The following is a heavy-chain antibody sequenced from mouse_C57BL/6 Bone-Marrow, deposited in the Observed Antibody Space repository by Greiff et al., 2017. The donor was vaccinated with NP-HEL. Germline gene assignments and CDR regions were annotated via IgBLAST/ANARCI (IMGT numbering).Heavy chain of an antibody. V-gene: IGHV1-59*01. Sequence: QVQLQQSGAELVRPGTSVKLSCKASGYTFTSYWMHWVKQRPGQGLEWIGVIDPSDSYTNYNQKFKGKATLTVDTSSSTAYMQLSSLTSEDSAVYYCARDDPYFYWGQGTTLTVSS. CDR3: ARDDPYFY. CDR1: GYTFTSYW. D-gene: IGHD2-10*01. CDR2: IDPSDSYT. J-gene: IGHJ2*01.